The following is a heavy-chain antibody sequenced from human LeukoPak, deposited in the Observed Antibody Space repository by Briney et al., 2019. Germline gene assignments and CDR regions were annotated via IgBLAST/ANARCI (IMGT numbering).Heavy chain of an antibody. J-gene: IGHJ6*02. CDR2: ISGSGGST. Sequence: PGGSLRLSCAASGFTFSSYAMSWVRQAPGKGLEWVSAISGSGGSTYYADSVKGRFTISRDNSKNTLYLQMNSLRAEDTAVYYCANNLARFLEVGPGMDVWGQGTTVTVSS. CDR3: ANNLARFLEVGPGMDV. D-gene: IGHD3-3*01. CDR1: GFTFSSYA. V-gene: IGHV3-23*01.